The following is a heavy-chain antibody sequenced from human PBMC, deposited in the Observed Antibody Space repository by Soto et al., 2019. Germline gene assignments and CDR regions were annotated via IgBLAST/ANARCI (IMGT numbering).Heavy chain of an antibody. V-gene: IGHV4-59*01. CDR3: ARVGGSGWNFDS. Sequence: WTWIRQSPGKGLECIGCIHDSGKSNYSPSLRSRVTMSVDTSKNQFSLKLNSMTAADTAIYYCARVGGSGWNFDSWGQGILVTVSS. CDR2: IHDSGKS. D-gene: IGHD6-19*01. J-gene: IGHJ4*02.